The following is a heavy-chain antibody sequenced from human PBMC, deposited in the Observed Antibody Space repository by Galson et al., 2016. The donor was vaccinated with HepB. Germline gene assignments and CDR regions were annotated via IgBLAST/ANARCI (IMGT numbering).Heavy chain of an antibody. V-gene: IGHV3-23*01. J-gene: IGHJ5*02. CDR3: AKDAAIDYYDSSGYNNWFDP. CDR1: GFTFSSYA. CDR2: MSGSGSST. Sequence: RLSCAASGFTFSSYAMSWVRQAPGKGLEWVSGMSGSGSSTYYADSVKGRFTISRDNSKNTLYLQMNSLRAEDTAVYYCAKDAAIDYYDSSGYNNWFDPWGQGTLVTVSS. D-gene: IGHD3-22*01.